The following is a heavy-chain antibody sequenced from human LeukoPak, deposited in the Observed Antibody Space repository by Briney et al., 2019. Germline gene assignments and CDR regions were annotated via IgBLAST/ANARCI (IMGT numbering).Heavy chain of an antibody. CDR2: ISSSSSYI. J-gene: IGHJ4*02. CDR1: GFTFSSYS. D-gene: IGHD3-22*01. Sequence: GGSLRLSCAASGFTFSSYSLNWVRQAPGKGLEWVSSISSSSSYIYYADSVKGRFTISRDNAKNSLYLQMNSLRAEDTAVYYCARAPAYYYESSGLNWGQGTLVTVSS. V-gene: IGHV3-21*01. CDR3: ARAPAYYYESSGLN.